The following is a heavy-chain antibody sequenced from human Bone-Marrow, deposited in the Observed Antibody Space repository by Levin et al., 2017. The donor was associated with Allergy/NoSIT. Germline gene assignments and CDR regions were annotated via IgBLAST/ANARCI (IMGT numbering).Heavy chain of an antibody. D-gene: IGHD5-18*01. J-gene: IGHJ4*02. Sequence: GGSLRLSCATSGFTFSGYGLHWVRQAPGKGLEWVAVIWYNGSKRYYAGSVEGRFTVSRDSSKNTLYLEMNSLRAEDTAVYYCARDIGTANQYVLDYWAREPWSPSPQ. CDR3: ARDIGTANQYVLDY. CDR1: GFTFSGYG. CDR2: IWYNGSKR. V-gene: IGHV3-33*01.